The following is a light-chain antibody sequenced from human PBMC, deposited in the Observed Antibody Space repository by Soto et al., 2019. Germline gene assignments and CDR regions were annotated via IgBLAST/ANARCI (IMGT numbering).Light chain of an antibody. V-gene: IGLV3-21*02. CDR3: HVWDRASDHYV. CDR2: DDS. Sequence: SYELTQPPSVSVAPGQTVRVTCGGKDIGSKSVHWYQQKPGQAPVLVVYDDSDRPSGIPERFSGSNSGNTATLTISSVEPGDEADYHCHVWDRASDHYVFGTGTKV. J-gene: IGLJ1*01. CDR1: DIGSKS.